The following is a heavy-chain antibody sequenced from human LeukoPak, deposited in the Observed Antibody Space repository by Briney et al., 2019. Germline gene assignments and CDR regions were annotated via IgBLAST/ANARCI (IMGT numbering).Heavy chain of an antibody. D-gene: IGHD6-19*01. Sequence: ASVPVSCQASGYTFIGYYMHWLGPAPGKGLAWVGWINPNNGGTNYPQKFQGGVTMTRDTSISTAYMELSRLRSDDTAVYYCARERTRTGYSSGWYHDYWGQGTLVTVSS. J-gene: IGHJ4*02. CDR3: ARERTRTGYSSGWYHDY. CDR2: INPNNGGT. V-gene: IGHV1-2*02. CDR1: GYTFIGYY.